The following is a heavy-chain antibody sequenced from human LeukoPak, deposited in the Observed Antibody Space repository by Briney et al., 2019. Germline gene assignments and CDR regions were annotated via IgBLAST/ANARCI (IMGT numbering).Heavy chain of an antibody. V-gene: IGHV4-59*01. CDR3: AREMVDCTDSSCPNRYYYGMDV. D-gene: IGHD2-8*02. J-gene: IGHJ6*02. CDR2: VHYSGST. Sequence: SETLSLTCTVSGGSISGYYWSWTRQPPGEGRECIGYVHYSGSTSYNPSLKSRVTISVDTSKNQFSLKLSSVTAADTAVYYCAREMVDCTDSSCPNRYYYGMDVWGQGTTVTVSS. CDR1: GGSISGYY.